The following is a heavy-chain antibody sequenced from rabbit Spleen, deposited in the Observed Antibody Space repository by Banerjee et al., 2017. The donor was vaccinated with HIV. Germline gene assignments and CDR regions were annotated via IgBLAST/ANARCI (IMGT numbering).Heavy chain of an antibody. D-gene: IGHD1-1*01. V-gene: IGHV1S45*01. CDR2: IDTSDGDT. CDR3: ARNYVNVFDP. CDR1: GFSFSSNW. J-gene: IGHJ2*01. Sequence: LEESGGGLVKPGGTLTLTCTVSGFSFSSNWICWVRQAPGKGLEWIACIDTSDGDTDYANWPKGRFTISKASSTTVTLKMTSLTAADTATYFCARNYVNVFDPWGPGHPRHRL.